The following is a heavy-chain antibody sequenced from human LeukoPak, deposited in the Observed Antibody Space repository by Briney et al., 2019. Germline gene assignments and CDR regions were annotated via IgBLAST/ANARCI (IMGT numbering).Heavy chain of an antibody. CDR3: ARNPMHSSSWYFDY. CDR1: GFTYSSYS. D-gene: IGHD6-13*01. V-gene: IGHV3-48*01. Sequence: GGALRLSCAASGFTYSSYSMNWVPQAPGKGLEWVSYISSSSSTIYYADSVKGRFTISRDNAKNSLYLQMNSLRAEDTAVYYCARNPMHSSSWYFDYWGQGTLVTVSS. J-gene: IGHJ4*02. CDR2: ISSSSSTI.